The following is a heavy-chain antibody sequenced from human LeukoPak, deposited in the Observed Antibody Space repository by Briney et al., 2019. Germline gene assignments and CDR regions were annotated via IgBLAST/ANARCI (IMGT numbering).Heavy chain of an antibody. CDR1: GYTFTGYY. J-gene: IGHJ3*02. CDR2: INPNSGGT. CDR3: ARDRGYCSGGSCYSSFGI. Sequence: ASVKVSCKASGYTFTGYYMQWVRQAPGQGLEWMGRINPNSGGTNYAQKFQGRVTMTRDTSISTAYMELSRLRSDDTAVYYCARDRGYCSGGSCYSSFGIWGQGTMVTVSS. D-gene: IGHD2-15*01. V-gene: IGHV1-2*06.